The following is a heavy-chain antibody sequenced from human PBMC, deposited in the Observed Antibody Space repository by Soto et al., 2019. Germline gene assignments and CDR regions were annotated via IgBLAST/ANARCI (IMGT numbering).Heavy chain of an antibody. J-gene: IGHJ4*02. D-gene: IGHD1-26*01. CDR3: ARGPSGDKVDY. CDR2: IYNSGST. CDR1: GGSINNNGYF. Sequence: QVQLQESGPGVVEPSQTLSLTCTVSGGSINNNGYFWSWIRQPPGSGLEWIGHIYNSGSTYSNPSLKRRLTRSVDTSKNQFSLKLSSVTAADTAVYYCARGPSGDKVDYWGQGTLVTVSS. V-gene: IGHV4-30-4*01.